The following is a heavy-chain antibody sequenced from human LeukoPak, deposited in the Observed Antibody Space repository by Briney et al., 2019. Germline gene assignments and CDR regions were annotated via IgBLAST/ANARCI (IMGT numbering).Heavy chain of an antibody. D-gene: IGHD2-15*01. CDR1: GYTFSDYQ. CDR2: INLSDGTT. CDR3: ARTVVGPPDH. J-gene: IGHJ4*02. Sequence: ASVKVSCKTSGYTFSDYQIHWVRPAPGQGLEWMGIINLSDGTTNYAQKFQGRVTMTRDTSTSTVYMELSILRSEDSGVYYCARTVVGPPDHWGQGTLVTVSS. V-gene: IGHV1-46*01.